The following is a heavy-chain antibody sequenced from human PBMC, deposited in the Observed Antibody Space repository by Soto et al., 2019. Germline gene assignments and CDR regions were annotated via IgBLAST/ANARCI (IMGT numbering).Heavy chain of an antibody. D-gene: IGHD6-19*01. V-gene: IGHV1-69*04. CDR1: GGTFSSYA. Sequence: QVQLVQSGAEVKKPGSSVKVSCKASGGTFSSYAFNWVRQAPGPGLEWMGRIIPILGIGDYAQRFQGRVTITSDKSTRTVDMELSSLRSEDTAGYYWARNPRAVAAMHMDVWGKGTMVTVSS. CDR3: ARNPRAVAAMHMDV. CDR2: IIPILGIG. J-gene: IGHJ6*03.